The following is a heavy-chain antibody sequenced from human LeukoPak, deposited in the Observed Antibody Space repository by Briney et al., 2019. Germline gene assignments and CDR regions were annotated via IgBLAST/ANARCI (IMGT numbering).Heavy chain of an antibody. CDR2: IKQDGSEK. V-gene: IGHV3-7*01. J-gene: IGHJ6*03. Sequence: GGSLRLSCAASGFTFSSYWMSWVRQAPGKGLEWVANIKQDGSEKYYVNSVKGRFTISRDNAKNSLYLQMNSLRAEDTAVYYCARNGAPVVTAITPYYYYMDVWGKGTTVTVSS. CDR1: GFTFSSYW. D-gene: IGHD2-21*02. CDR3: ARNGAPVVTAITPYYYYMDV.